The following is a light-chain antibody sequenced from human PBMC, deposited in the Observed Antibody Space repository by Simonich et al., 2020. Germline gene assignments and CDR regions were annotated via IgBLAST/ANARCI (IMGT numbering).Light chain of an antibody. CDR2: LNSDGSH. J-gene: IGLJ2*01. V-gene: IGLV4-69*01. CDR1: SGHRSYA. CDR3: QTWGTGIQV. Sequence: QLVLTQSPSASASLEASVKLTCTLSSGHRSYAVAWHQQQPEKGPRYLMKLNSDGSHSKGDGTPDRFSGSSSGAERYLTISSLQSEDEADYYCQTWGTGIQVFGGGTKLTVL.